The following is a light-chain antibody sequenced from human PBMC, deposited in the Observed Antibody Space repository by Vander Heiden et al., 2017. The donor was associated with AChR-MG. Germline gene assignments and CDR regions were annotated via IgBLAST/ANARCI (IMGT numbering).Light chain of an antibody. V-gene: IGLV7-43*01. J-gene: IGLJ3*02. CDR3: LLYYGGPWV. CDR2: SAT. Sequence: QTVVTQEPSLTVSPGGTVTLTCGYSNGAVTSGYYPNWLQQKPGQAPRALIYSATNKYSWTPARFSGSLLGGKAALTLSAVQPEDEAEYYCLLYYGGPWVFGGGTKLTVL. CDR1: NGAVTSGYY.